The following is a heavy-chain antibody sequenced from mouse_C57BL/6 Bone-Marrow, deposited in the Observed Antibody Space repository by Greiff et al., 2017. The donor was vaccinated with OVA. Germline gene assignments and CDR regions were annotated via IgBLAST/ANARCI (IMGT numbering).Heavy chain of an antibody. CDR1: GYSITSGYY. CDR3: ARERNYDEAWFAY. CDR2: ISYDGSN. D-gene: IGHD2-4*01. Sequence: DVQLQESGPGLVKPSQSLSLTCSVTGYSITSGYYWNWIRQFPGNKLEWMGYISYDGSNNYNPSLKNRISITRDTSKNQFFLKLNSVTTEDTATYYCARERNYDEAWFAYWGQGTLVTVSA. J-gene: IGHJ3*01. V-gene: IGHV3-6*01.